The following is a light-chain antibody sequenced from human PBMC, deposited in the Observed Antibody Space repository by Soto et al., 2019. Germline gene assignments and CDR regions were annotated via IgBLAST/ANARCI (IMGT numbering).Light chain of an antibody. J-gene: IGLJ1*01. Sequence: QSVLTQPPSVSGAPGQRVTISCTGSSSNIGAGYDVHWYQQLPGTAPILLIYGNSNRPSGVPDRFSGSKSGTSASLAITGLQAEDEADYYCQSYDSSLSVFYVFGTGTKLTVL. V-gene: IGLV1-40*01. CDR2: GNS. CDR3: QSYDSSLSVFYV. CDR1: SSNIGAGYD.